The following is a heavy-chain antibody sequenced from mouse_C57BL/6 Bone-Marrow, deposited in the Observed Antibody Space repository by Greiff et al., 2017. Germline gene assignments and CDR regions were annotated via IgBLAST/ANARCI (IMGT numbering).Heavy chain of an antibody. V-gene: IGHV1-15*01. CDR3: TRSMGREDYFDY. CDR1: GYTFTDYE. CDR2: IDPETGGT. Sequence: QVQLKQSGAELVRPGASVTLSCKASGYTFTDYEMHWVKQTPVHGLEWIGAIDPETGGTAYNQKFKGKAILTADKSSSTAYMELRSLTSEDSAVDYCTRSMGREDYFDYWGQGTTLTVSS. D-gene: IGHD4-1*01. J-gene: IGHJ2*01.